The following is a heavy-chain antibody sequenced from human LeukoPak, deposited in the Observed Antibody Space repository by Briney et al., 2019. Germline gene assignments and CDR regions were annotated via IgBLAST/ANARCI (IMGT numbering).Heavy chain of an antibody. CDR3: ARDAVVIITTSKGYDP. Sequence: GGSLRLSCAASGFTVSSNYMSWVRQAPGKGLEWVSVIYSGGSTYYADSVKGRFTISRDNSKNTLYLQMNSLRAEDTAVYYCARDAVVIITTSKGYDPWGRGTLVTVSS. D-gene: IGHD3-22*01. CDR1: GFTVSSNY. V-gene: IGHV3-53*01. CDR2: IYSGGST. J-gene: IGHJ5*02.